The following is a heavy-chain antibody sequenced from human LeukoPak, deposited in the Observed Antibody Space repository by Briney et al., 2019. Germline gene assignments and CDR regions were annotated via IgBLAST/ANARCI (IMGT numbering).Heavy chain of an antibody. D-gene: IGHD6-6*01. CDR2: ISYDGSNK. V-gene: IGHV3-30-3*01. CDR1: GFTFSSYA. CDR3: ARARVQQLVNQSLGY. Sequence: PGGSLRLSCAASGFTFSSYAMHWVRQAPGKGLEWVAVISYDGSNKYYADSVKGRFTISRDNSKNTLYLQMNSLRAEDTAVYYCARARVQQLVNQSLGYWGQGTLVTVSS. J-gene: IGHJ4*02.